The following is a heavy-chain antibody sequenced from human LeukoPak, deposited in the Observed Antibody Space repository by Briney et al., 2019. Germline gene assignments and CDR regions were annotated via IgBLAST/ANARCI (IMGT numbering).Heavy chain of an antibody. CDR3: VPPIPYSSSWSTFDY. J-gene: IGHJ4*02. V-gene: IGHV3-64D*06. Sequence: GGSLRLSCSASGFTFSSYAMHWVRQPPGKGLEYVLAISSNGGSTYYADSVKGRFSISRDNSKNTLYLQMSSLRAEDTALYYCVPPIPYSSSWSTFDYWGQGTLVTVSS. CDR2: ISSNGGST. D-gene: IGHD6-13*01. CDR1: GFTFSSYA.